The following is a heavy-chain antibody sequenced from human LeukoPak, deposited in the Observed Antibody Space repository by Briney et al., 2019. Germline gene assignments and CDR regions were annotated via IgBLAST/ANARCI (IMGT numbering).Heavy chain of an antibody. V-gene: IGHV1-24*01. CDR3: ATVLPQANDFWSGYPNFDY. D-gene: IGHD3-3*01. J-gene: IGHJ4*02. Sequence: AASVKVSCKVSGYTLTELSMHWVRQAPGKGLEWMGGFDPEDGETIYAQKFQGRVTMTEETSTDTAYMELSSLRSEDTAVYYCATVLPQANDFWSGYPNFDYWGQGTLVTVSS. CDR2: FDPEDGET. CDR1: GYTLTELS.